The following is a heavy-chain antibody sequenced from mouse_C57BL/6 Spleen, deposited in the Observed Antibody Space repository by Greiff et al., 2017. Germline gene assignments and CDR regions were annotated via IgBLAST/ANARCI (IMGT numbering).Heavy chain of an antibody. CDR1: GFTFSSYG. V-gene: IGHV5-6*01. J-gene: IGHJ2*01. Sequence: EVKVVESGGDLVKPGGSLKLSCAASGFTFSSYGMSWVRQTPDKRLEWVATISSGGSYTYYPDSVKGRFTISRDNAKNTLYLQMSSLKSEDTAMYYCARGSSPNYFDYWGQGTTLTVSS. D-gene: IGHD1-1*01. CDR2: ISSGGSYT. CDR3: ARGSSPNYFDY.